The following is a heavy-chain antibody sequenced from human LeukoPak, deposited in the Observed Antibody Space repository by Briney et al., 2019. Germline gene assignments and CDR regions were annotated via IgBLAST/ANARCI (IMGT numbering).Heavy chain of an antibody. Sequence: SETLSLTCTVSGGSVSSSTYFWNWIRQPPGKGLEWIGNINYSGSTYYNPSLKSRVTMSVDTSKNQFSLKLSSVTAADTAVYYCARDQGAAAGIGGYYFDYWGQGTLVTVSS. CDR3: ARDQGAAAGIGGYYFDY. D-gene: IGHD6-13*01. J-gene: IGHJ4*02. V-gene: IGHV4-61*01. CDR1: GGSVSSSTYF. CDR2: INYSGST.